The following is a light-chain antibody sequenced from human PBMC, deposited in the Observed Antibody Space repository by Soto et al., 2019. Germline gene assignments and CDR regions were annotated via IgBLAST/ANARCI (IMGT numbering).Light chain of an antibody. CDR3: QQSYKTPFS. CDR2: STS. V-gene: IGKV1-39*01. J-gene: IGKJ3*01. CDR1: QDISVY. Sequence: DIQLTQSPSSLSASVGDRVTITCRASQDISVYLNWYKQKPGKAPKVLIYSTSNLQSRVPSRFSGSGSGTEFTLTIRSLQPEDFATYYCQQSYKTPFSFGPGTKVEIK.